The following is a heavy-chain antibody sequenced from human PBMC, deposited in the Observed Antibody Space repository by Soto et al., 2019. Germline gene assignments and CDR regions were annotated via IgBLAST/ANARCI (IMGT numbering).Heavy chain of an antibody. D-gene: IGHD6-19*01. CDR3: ARALTQWLVRIFDY. J-gene: IGHJ4*02. V-gene: IGHV1-24*01. CDR2: FDPEDGVT. CDR1: GYTLTELS. Sequence: ASVKVSCKASGYTLTELSMHWVRQAPGKGLEWMGRFDPEDGVTIYAQKFQGRVTITRDTSASTAYMELSSLRSEDTAVYYCARALTQWLVRIFDYWGQGTLVTVSS.